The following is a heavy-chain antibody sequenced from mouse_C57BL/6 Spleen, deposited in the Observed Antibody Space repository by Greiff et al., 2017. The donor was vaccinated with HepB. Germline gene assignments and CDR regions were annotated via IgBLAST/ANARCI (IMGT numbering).Heavy chain of an antibody. CDR3: ARGPIYYYGSSSYYYAMDY. V-gene: IGHV1-9*01. CDR1: GYTFTGYW. J-gene: IGHJ4*01. CDR2: ILPGSGST. D-gene: IGHD1-1*01. Sequence: VQRVESGAELMKPGASVKLSCKATGYTFTGYWIEWVKQRPGHGLEWIGEILPGSGSTNYNEKFKGKATFTADTSSNTAYMQLSSLPTEDSAIYYCARGPIYYYGSSSYYYAMDYWGQGTSVTVSS.